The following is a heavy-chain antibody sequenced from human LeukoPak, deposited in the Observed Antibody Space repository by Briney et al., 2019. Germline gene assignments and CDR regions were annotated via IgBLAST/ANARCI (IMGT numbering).Heavy chain of an antibody. Sequence: GESLKISCKGSGYSFTSYWIGWVRQMPGKGLEWMGIIYPGDSDTRYSPSFQGQVTISADKSISTAYLRWSSLKASDTAMYYCARPPPAYCSSTSCSNDAFDIWGQGTMVAVSS. CDR1: GYSFTSYW. CDR3: ARPPPAYCSSTSCSNDAFDI. CDR2: IYPGDSDT. J-gene: IGHJ3*02. D-gene: IGHD2-2*01. V-gene: IGHV5-51*01.